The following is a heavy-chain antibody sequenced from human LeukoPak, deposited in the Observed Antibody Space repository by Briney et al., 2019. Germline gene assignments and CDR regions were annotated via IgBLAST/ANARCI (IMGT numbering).Heavy chain of an antibody. CDR3: ARGRREASFDY. CDR1: GGSISSSSYY. V-gene: IGHV4-39*07. D-gene: IGHD1-26*01. CDR2: IYYSGST. Sequence: SETLSLTCTVSGGSISSSSYYWGWIRQPPGKGLEWIGSIYYSGSTYYNPSLKSRVTISVDTSKNQFSLKLSSVTAADTAVYYCARGRREASFDYWGRGTLVTVSS. J-gene: IGHJ4*02.